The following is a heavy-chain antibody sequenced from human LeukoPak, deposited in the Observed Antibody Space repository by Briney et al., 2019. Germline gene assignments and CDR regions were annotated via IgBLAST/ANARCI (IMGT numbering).Heavy chain of an antibody. V-gene: IGHV4-59*05. CDR1: GGSISSYY. CDR2: IYYSGST. Sequence: SETLSLTCTVSGGSISSYYWSWIRQPPGKGLEWIGSIYYSGSTYYNPSLKSRVTISVDTSKNQFSLKLSSVTAADTAVYYCARLGRGTSWLFDYWGQGTLVTVSS. D-gene: IGHD2-2*01. J-gene: IGHJ4*02. CDR3: ARLGRGTSWLFDY.